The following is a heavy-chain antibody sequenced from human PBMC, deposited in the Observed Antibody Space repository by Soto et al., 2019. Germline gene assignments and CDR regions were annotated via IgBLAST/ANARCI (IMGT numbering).Heavy chain of an antibody. CDR2: IIPIFGTA. J-gene: IGHJ6*02. D-gene: IGHD2-15*01. CDR1: GGTFSSYA. Sequence: QVQLVQSGAEVKKPGSSVKVSCKASGGTFSSYAVSWVRQAPGQGLEWMGGIIPIFGTANYAQKFQGRVTITADESTSTAYMELSSLRSEETAVYYCARGRYSNPCQKIYYYYGMDVWGQGTTVTVSS. V-gene: IGHV1-69*01. CDR3: ARGRYSNPCQKIYYYYGMDV.